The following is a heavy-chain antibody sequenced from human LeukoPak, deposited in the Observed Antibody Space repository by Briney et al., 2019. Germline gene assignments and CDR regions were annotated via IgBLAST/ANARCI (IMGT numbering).Heavy chain of an antibody. D-gene: IGHD3-10*01. J-gene: IGHJ4*02. Sequence: GGSLRLSCAASGFTFSSYAMSWVRQAPGKGLEWVSTISGSGGGTYYADSVKGRFTLSRDNSMNTLYLQMNSLRAEDTAVYYCAKDVESGRSADDWGQGTLVTVSS. V-gene: IGHV3-23*01. CDR3: AKDVESGRSADD. CDR2: ISGSGGGT. CDR1: GFTFSSYA.